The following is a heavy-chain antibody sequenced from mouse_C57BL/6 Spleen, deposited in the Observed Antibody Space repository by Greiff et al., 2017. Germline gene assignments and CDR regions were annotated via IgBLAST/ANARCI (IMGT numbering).Heavy chain of an antibody. CDR1: GYTFTSYW. Sequence: VQLQQPGAELVRPGTSVKLSCKASGYTFTSYWMHWVKQRPGQGLEWIGVIDPSDSYTNYNQKFKGKATLTVDTSSSTAYMQLSSLTSEDSAVYYCARSGGYYYGSSYFDYWGQGTTLTVSS. V-gene: IGHV1-59*01. CDR3: ARSGGYYYGSSYFDY. D-gene: IGHD1-1*01. J-gene: IGHJ2*01. CDR2: IDPSDSYT.